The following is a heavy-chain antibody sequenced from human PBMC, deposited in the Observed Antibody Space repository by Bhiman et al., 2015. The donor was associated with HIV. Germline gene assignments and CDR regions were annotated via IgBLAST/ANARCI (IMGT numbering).Heavy chain of an antibody. CDR3: AKDYYDFWSGYYEFDY. D-gene: IGHD3-3*01. CDR2: ISYDGSNK. V-gene: IGHV3-30*18. J-gene: IGHJ4*02. CDR1: GFTFSSYG. Sequence: QVQLVESGGGVVQPGRSLRLSCAVSGFTFSSYGMHWVRQAPGKGLEWVAVISYDGSNKYYADSVKGRFTISRDNSKNTLYLQMNSLRGEDTAVYYCAKDYYDFWSGYYEFDYWGQGTLVTVSS.